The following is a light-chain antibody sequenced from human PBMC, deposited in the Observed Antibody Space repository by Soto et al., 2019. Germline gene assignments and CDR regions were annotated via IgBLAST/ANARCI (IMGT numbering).Light chain of an antibody. CDR2: GAS. J-gene: IGKJ1*01. CDR1: QSISSN. CDR3: QQNYNCPVT. V-gene: IGKV1-39*01. Sequence: DIEMTQSPSTLSASAGDRVTITCRASQSISSNLAWYQQKPGKAPRLLIYGASGMESGIPSRFSGSGSGTDFTLTISSLQPEDFATYYCQQNYNCPVTFGQGTKVDIK.